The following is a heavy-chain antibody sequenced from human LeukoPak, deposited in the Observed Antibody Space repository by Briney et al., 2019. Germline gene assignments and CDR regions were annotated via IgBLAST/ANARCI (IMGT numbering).Heavy chain of an antibody. D-gene: IGHD6-19*01. J-gene: IGHJ4*02. CDR1: GFTFSSYA. Sequence: PGGSLRLSCAASGFTFSSYAMSWVRQAPGKGLEWVSAISGSGGSTYYADSVKGRFTISRDNSKNTLYLQMNSLRAEDTAVYYCAKDLVPRIAVAGTLTAAYWGQGTLVTVSS. CDR2: ISGSGGST. V-gene: IGHV3-23*01. CDR3: AKDLVPRIAVAGTLTAAY.